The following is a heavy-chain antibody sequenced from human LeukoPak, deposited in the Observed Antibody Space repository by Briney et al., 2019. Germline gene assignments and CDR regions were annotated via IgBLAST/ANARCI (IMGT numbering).Heavy chain of an antibody. CDR1: GFTFSTYW. D-gene: IGHD6-19*01. CDR3: ARVVRNNQWLVRGPWYGMDV. J-gene: IGHJ6*02. V-gene: IGHV3-7*03. Sequence: QPGGSLRLSCSASGFTFSTYWMSWVRQAPGKGLEWVANIKEDGSEKYYVDSVKGRFTISRDNAENSVYLQMNSLRAEDTAVYYCARVVRNNQWLVRGPWYGMDVWGQGTTVTVSS. CDR2: IKEDGSEK.